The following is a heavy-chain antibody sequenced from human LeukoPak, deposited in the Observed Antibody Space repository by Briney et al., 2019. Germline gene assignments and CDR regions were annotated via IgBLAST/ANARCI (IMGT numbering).Heavy chain of an antibody. Sequence: GGSLRLSCAASGFTVSSNYMSWVRQAPGKGLEWVSVIYSGGSTYYADSVKGRFTISRDNAKNTLYLQMNSLRAEDTAVYYCARDRWFGVINYYYYMDVWGKGTTVTISS. CDR3: ARDRWFGVINYYYYMDV. V-gene: IGHV3-66*01. D-gene: IGHD3-10*01. CDR1: GFTVSSNY. J-gene: IGHJ6*03. CDR2: IYSGGST.